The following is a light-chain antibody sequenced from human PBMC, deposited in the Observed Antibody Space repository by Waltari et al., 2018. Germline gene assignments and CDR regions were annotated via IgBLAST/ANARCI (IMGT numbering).Light chain of an antibody. CDR1: QSLLHSDGKTY. V-gene: IGKV2D-29*01. CDR2: EDS. Sequence: DVVMTQTPLSLSVTPGQPASISCKASQSLLHSDGKTYLSWYLQKPGQPPHLLIFEDSTRVSGGADTISGSGSWTDLTLIISRVVDEDVVVYYCMQNKQVPPWTFGQGTKVEIK. J-gene: IGKJ1*01. CDR3: MQNKQVPPWT.